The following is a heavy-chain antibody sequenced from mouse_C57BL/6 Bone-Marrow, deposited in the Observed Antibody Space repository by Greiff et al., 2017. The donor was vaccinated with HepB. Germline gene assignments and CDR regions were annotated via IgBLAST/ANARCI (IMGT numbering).Heavy chain of an antibody. J-gene: IGHJ4*01. D-gene: IGHD2-1*01. CDR3: ARPLYGNFHYYAMDY. CDR2: ISGGGGNT. Sequence: EVQRVESGGGLVKPGGSLKLSCAASGFTFSSYTMSWVRQTPEKRLEWVATISGGGGNTYYPDSVKGRFTISRDNAKNTLYLQMSSLRSEDTALYYGARPLYGNFHYYAMDYWGQGTSVTVSS. CDR1: GFTFSSYT. V-gene: IGHV5-9*01.